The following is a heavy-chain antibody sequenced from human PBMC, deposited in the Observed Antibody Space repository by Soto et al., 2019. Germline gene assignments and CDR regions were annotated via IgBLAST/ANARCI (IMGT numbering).Heavy chain of an antibody. CDR3: AKDRPRDYSAAAPEGDWFDP. V-gene: IGHV3-23*01. CDR1: GFTFNTYA. J-gene: IGHJ5*02. CDR2: IGGGTGAT. D-gene: IGHD6-13*01. Sequence: PGGSLRLSCAASGFTFNTYAMSWVRQAPGEGLEWISGIGGGTGATYNADSVKGRFIISRDNSKNTVYLQMNNPRVEDTALYYCAKDRPRDYSAAAPEGDWFDPWGQGTLVTVSS.